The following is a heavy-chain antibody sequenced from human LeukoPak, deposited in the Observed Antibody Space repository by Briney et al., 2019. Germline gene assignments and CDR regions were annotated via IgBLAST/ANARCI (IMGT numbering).Heavy chain of an antibody. D-gene: IGHD2-15*01. Sequence: GGSLRLSCAASGYTFTSHWMHWVRQGPGKGLVWVSQINTDGSIAFYADSVKGRFTISRDNAKNTLYLQMNSLRSEDTAIYYCARDRTPDTLDYWGQGTPVTVSS. CDR2: INTDGSIA. CDR1: GYTFTSHW. V-gene: IGHV3-74*01. CDR3: ARDRTPDTLDY. J-gene: IGHJ4*02.